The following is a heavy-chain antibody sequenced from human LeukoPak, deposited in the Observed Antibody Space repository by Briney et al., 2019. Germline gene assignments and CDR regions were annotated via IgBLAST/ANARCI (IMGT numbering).Heavy chain of an antibody. CDR1: GYTFTSYY. Sequence: APPKVSCEASGYTFTSYYMHWVRQAPGQGLEWMGIINPSGGSTSYAQKLQGSVTMTRDTSTSTVYMELSSRRSEDTAVYYCARGYDYGDPNYYDTQYYFDYWGQGTLVTVSS. J-gene: IGHJ4*02. V-gene: IGHV1-46*03. CDR3: ARGYDYGDPNYYDTQYYFDY. CDR2: INPSGGST. D-gene: IGHD4-17*01.